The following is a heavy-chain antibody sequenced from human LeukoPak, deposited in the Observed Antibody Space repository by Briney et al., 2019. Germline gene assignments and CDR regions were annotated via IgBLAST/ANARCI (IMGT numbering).Heavy chain of an antibody. D-gene: IGHD3-10*01. CDR1: GFTFSDHY. V-gene: IGHV3-72*01. CDR2: TRNKANSYTT. CDR3: SRVVVRGIIITEYYFDY. J-gene: IGHJ4*02. Sequence: PGGSLRLSCAASGFTFSDHYMDWARQAPGKGLEWVGRTRNKANSYTTEYAASVKGRFTISRDDSKNSLYLQMNSLKTEDTAVYYCSRVVVRGIIITEYYFDYWGQGTLVTVSS.